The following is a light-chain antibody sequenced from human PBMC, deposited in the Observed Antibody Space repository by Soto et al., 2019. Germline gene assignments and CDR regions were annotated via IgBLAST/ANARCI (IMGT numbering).Light chain of an antibody. CDR3: QRYYSFPLT. Sequence: DIQMTQSPSTLSASVGDRVAITCRASRNINNLLAWYQQKPGKAPKLLIYKASSLESGVPSRFSGSGSGTEFTLTISSLQPDDFATYYCQRYYSFPLTFGEGTKVEIK. V-gene: IGKV1-5*03. CDR2: KAS. J-gene: IGKJ4*01. CDR1: RNINNL.